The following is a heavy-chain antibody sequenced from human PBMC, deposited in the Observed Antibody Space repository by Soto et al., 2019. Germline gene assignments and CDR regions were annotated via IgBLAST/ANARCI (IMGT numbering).Heavy chain of an antibody. CDR2: ISSSSSYI. Sequence: GGSLRLSSVASGFTLSSSTMSWVRQAPGKVLEWVSAISSSSSYIYYADSLKGRFSISRDNAKNSLYLQMHSLRAEDTALYYCARDLGEVSAIWGQGDLVTVSS. D-gene: IGHD3-10*01. J-gene: IGHJ4*02. CDR3: ARDLGEVSAI. V-gene: IGHV3-21*01. CDR1: GFTLSSST.